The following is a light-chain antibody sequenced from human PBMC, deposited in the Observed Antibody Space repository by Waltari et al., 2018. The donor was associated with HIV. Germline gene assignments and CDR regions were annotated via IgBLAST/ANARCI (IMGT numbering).Light chain of an antibody. Sequence: DINMTQSPSSLSASVGDRVTITCRASESIISYLNWYHQSPGKAPTLLIFGTSTLQDGGPSRFSGSGSETEFALSIAGLQREDLGTYFCQQTFSPPRTFGPGT. CDR1: ESIISY. J-gene: IGKJ2*01. CDR2: GTS. V-gene: IGKV1-39*01. CDR3: QQTFSPPRT.